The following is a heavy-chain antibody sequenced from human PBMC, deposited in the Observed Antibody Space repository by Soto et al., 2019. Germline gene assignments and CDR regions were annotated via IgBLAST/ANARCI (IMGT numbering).Heavy chain of an antibody. Sequence: PGGSLRLSCAASGFTFSSYGMHWVRQAPGKGLEWVAVIWYDGSNKYYADSVKGRFTISRDSAKNSLYLQMNSLRDEDTAVYYCASAERTGYDYWGQGTLVTVSS. D-gene: IGHD3-9*01. CDR2: IWYDGSNK. CDR1: GFTFSSYG. J-gene: IGHJ4*02. CDR3: ASAERTGYDY. V-gene: IGHV3-33*01.